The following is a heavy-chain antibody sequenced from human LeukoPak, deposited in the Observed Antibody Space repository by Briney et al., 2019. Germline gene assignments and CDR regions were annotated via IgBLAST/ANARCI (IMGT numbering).Heavy chain of an antibody. J-gene: IGHJ4*02. CDR3: ARERPEIDY. Sequence: GGSLRLSCGASAFSFSSYEMNWVRQAPGKGLEWVSYISSSGSTIYYADSVKGRFTISRDNANNSLYLQMNSLRAEDTAVYYCARERPEIDYWGQGTLVTVSS. CDR2: ISSSGSTI. V-gene: IGHV3-48*03. CDR1: AFSFSSYE.